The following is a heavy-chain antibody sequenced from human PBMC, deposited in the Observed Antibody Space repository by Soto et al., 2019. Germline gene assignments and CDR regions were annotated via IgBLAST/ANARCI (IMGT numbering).Heavy chain of an antibody. Sequence: ASVNVSCNSSGYAFTIYYIHWVRQAPGQGLEWMGIINPSGGSTSYAQKFQGRVTMTRDTSTSTVYMELSSLRSGDTAVYYCARDRSGIVVVVAATQVPWFDPWGQGTLVTVSS. D-gene: IGHD2-15*01. J-gene: IGHJ5*02. CDR1: GYAFTIYY. CDR3: ARDRSGIVVVVAATQVPWFDP. CDR2: INPSGGST. V-gene: IGHV1-46*01.